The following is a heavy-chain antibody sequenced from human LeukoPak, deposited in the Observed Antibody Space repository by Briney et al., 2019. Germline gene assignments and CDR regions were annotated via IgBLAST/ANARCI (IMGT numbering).Heavy chain of an antibody. CDR3: AKDLRVTAMAVFDY. CDR2: IWYDGSNK. D-gene: IGHD5-18*01. Sequence: GGSLRLSCAASGFTLSSYGMHWVRQAPGKGLEWVAVIWYDGSNKYYADSVKGRFTISRDNSKNTLYLQMNSLRAEDTAVYYCAKDLRVTAMAVFDYWGQGTLVTVSS. CDR1: GFTLSSYG. V-gene: IGHV3-33*06. J-gene: IGHJ4*02.